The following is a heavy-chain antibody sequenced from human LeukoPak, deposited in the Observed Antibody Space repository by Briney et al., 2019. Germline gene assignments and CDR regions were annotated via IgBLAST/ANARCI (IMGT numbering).Heavy chain of an antibody. Sequence: ASVKVPCKASGYTFTGYYMHWVRQAPGQGLEWMGWINTNTGNPTYAQGFTGRFVFSLDTSVSTAYLQISSLKAEDTAVYYCAREYSSSWYYFDYWGQGTLVTVSS. CDR2: INTNTGNP. CDR3: AREYSSSWYYFDY. D-gene: IGHD6-13*01. CDR1: GYTFTGYY. V-gene: IGHV7-4-1*02. J-gene: IGHJ4*02.